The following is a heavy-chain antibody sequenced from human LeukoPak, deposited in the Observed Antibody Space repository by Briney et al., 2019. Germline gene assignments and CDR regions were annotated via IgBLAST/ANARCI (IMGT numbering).Heavy chain of an antibody. CDR1: GFTVSSNY. CDR2: IRSKANTYAT. J-gene: IGHJ6*02. CDR3: SAAVGTDFYDYGMDV. Sequence: GGSLRLSCAASGFTVSSNYMSWVRQASGKGLEWVGRIRSKANTYATAYAASVKGRFSISRDDSKNTAYLQLNSLKTEDTAVYYCSAAVGTDFYDYGMDVWGQGTTVTVSS. V-gene: IGHV3-73*01. D-gene: IGHD6-13*01.